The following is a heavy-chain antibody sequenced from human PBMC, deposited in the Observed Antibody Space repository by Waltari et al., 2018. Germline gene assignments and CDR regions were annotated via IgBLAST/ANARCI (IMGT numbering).Heavy chain of an antibody. CDR2: ITYSGRT. CDR1: GGSISSGNYH. J-gene: IGHJ2*01. D-gene: IGHD2-21*02. CDR3: ARMSTVTAPRAGWYFGL. Sequence: QVQLQESGPGLVKTSQTLSLICSVSGGSISSGNYHWSWLRQPPGKGLEWIGYITYSGRTYYNPSLMSRVTISGDTSKSQFSLNLISETAADTAVYYCARMSTVTAPRAGWYFGLWGRGALVTVSS. V-gene: IGHV4-30-4*01.